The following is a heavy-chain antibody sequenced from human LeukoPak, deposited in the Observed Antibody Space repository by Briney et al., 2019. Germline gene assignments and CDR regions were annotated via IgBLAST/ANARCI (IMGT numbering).Heavy chain of an antibody. J-gene: IGHJ4*02. V-gene: IGHV3-23*01. CDR2: ISGSGGST. D-gene: IGHD2-2*01. Sequence: PGGSLRLSCAASGFTTSSYAMSWVRQAPGKGLEWVSAISGSGGSTYYADSVKGRFTISRDNSKNTLYLQMNSLRAEDTAVYYCARDIVVVPAANDYWGQGTLVTVSS. CDR1: GFTTSSYA. CDR3: ARDIVVVPAANDY.